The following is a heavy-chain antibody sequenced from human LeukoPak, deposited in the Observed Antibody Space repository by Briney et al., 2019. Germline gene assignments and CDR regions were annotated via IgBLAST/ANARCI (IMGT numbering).Heavy chain of an antibody. J-gene: IGHJ5*02. CDR2: INPNSGGT. CDR1: GYTFTGYY. V-gene: IGHV1-2*02. Sequence: ASVRVSCKASGYTFTGYYMHWVRQAPGQGLEWMGWINPNSGGTNYAQKFQGRVTMTRDTSISTAYMELSRLRSDDTAVYYCARCGTNWYYDFWSGTGFDPWGQGTLVTVSS. CDR3: ARCGTNWYYDFWSGTGFDP. D-gene: IGHD3-3*01.